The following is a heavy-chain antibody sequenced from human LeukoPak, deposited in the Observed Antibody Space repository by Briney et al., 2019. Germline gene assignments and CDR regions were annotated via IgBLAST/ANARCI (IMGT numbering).Heavy chain of an antibody. CDR3: ARGSYSGSYRPNDY. Sequence: SETLSLTCAVYGGSFSGYYWSWIRQPPGKRLKWIGEINHSGSTNYNPSLKSRVTISVDTSKNQFSLKLSSVTAADTAVYYCARGSYSGSYRPNDYWGQGTLVTVSS. CDR1: GGSFSGYY. D-gene: IGHD1-26*01. CDR2: INHSGST. J-gene: IGHJ4*02. V-gene: IGHV4-34*01.